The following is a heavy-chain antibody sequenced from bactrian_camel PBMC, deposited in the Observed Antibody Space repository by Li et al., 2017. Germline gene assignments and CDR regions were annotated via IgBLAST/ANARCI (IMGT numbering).Heavy chain of an antibody. CDR3: ATVAGTFDSDYARARAYVY. J-gene: IGHJ4*01. V-gene: IGHV3S1*01. CDR1: GFTFSFYW. CDR2: INNLGSRT. D-gene: IGHD4*01. Sequence: QVQLVESGGGSVQAGGSLRLSCAASGFTFSFYWMYWVRQAPGKGLEWVSGINNLGSRTYYAPSVKGRFAISRDDPKSTLHLQLNSLKSEDSALYYCATVAGTFDSDYARARAYVYWGQGTQVTVS.